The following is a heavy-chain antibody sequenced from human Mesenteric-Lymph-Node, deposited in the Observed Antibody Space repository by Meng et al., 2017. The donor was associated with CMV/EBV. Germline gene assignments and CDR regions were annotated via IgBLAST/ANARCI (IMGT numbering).Heavy chain of an antibody. J-gene: IGHJ4*02. Sequence: LSCAVSGGSNSRSNWWTWVRQPPEKGLEWIGEVYHNGNTNYNPSLKSRVTISVDKSKNQFSLKLTSLTAADTGVYYCARGYFPALDFWGQGTLVTVSS. CDR3: ARGYFPALDF. V-gene: IGHV4-4*02. CDR2: VYHNGNT. D-gene: IGHD3-10*01. CDR1: GGSNSRSNW.